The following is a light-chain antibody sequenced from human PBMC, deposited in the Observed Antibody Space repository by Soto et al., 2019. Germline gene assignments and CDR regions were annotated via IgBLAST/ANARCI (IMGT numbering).Light chain of an antibody. CDR3: QQYNSYPT. CDR2: KAS. J-gene: IGKJ1*01. CDR1: DNIATW. Sequence: DIQMTQSPSTLSASIGDRVAITCRASDNIATWVAWYQQKPGKAPKLLIYKASNLESGAPSRFAGSGSGTDFTLTITRLQPDDFATYYCQQYNSYPTFGQGTKVEIK. V-gene: IGKV1-5*03.